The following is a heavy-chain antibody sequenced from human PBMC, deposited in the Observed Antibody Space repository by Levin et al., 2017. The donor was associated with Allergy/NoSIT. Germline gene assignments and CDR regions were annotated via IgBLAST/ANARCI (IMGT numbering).Heavy chain of an antibody. Sequence: PSETLSLTCAVYGGSFSGYYWSWIRQPPGKGLEWIGEINHSGSTNYNPSLKSRVTISVDTSKNQFSLKLSSVTAADTAVYYCASYGGSSNGWFDPWGQGTLVTVSS. CDR2: INHSGST. CDR1: GGSFSGYY. J-gene: IGHJ5*02. CDR3: ASYGGSSNGWFDP. V-gene: IGHV4-34*01. D-gene: IGHD2-15*01.